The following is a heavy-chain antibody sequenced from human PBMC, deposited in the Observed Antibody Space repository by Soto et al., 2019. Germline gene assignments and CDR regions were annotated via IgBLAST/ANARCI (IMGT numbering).Heavy chain of an antibody. CDR2: ISYDGSNK. CDR1: GFTFSSYA. J-gene: IGHJ2*01. Sequence: QVQLVESGGGVVQPGRSLRLSCAASGFTFSSYAMHWVRQAPGKGLEWVAVISYDGSNKYYADSVKGRFTISRDNSKNTPYLQMNSLRAEDTAVYYCARASTRPPEDWYFDLWGRGTLVTVSS. D-gene: IGHD6-25*01. CDR3: ARASTRPPEDWYFDL. V-gene: IGHV3-30-3*01.